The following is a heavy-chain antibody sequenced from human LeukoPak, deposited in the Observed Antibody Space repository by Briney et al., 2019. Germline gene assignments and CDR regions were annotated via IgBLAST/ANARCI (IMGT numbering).Heavy chain of an antibody. Sequence: GGSLRLSCAASGFTFSSYAMSWVRQAPGKGLEWVSAISGSGGSTYYADSVKGRFTISRDNSKNTLYLQMNSLRAEDTAVYYCAKDPLPTVVTQCFDYWGQGTLVTVSS. CDR1: GFTFSSYA. CDR2: ISGSGGST. D-gene: IGHD4-23*01. V-gene: IGHV3-23*01. J-gene: IGHJ4*02. CDR3: AKDPLPTVVTQCFDY.